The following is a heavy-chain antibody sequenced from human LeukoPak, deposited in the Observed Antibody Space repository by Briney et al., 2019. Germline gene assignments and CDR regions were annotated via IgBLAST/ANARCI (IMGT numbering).Heavy chain of an antibody. V-gene: IGHV4-39*01. Sequence: PSGTLSLTCTVSGGSISSSSYFWGWIRQPPGKGLEWIGSIFYSGSTYYNPSLNSRVTISIDTSKNQFSLRLSSVTAADTAVYYCARQMNTVTADYWGQGALVTVSS. CDR1: GGSISSSSYF. CDR2: IFYSGST. D-gene: IGHD4-17*01. CDR3: ARQMNTVTADY. J-gene: IGHJ4*02.